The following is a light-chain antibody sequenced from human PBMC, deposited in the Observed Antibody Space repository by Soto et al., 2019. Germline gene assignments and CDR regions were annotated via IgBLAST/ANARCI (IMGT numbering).Light chain of an antibody. J-gene: IGLJ1*01. CDR3: SSYTSSSTLFYV. V-gene: IGLV2-14*01. CDR2: DVT. Sequence: QSVLTQPASVSGSPGQSITISCTGSSSDVGGYNYVSWYQQHSGKAPKLMIYDVTNRPSGVSNRCSGSTSGHTAALTISGLQAEDEADDYCSSYTSSSTLFYVFGTGTKLTVL. CDR1: SSDVGGYNY.